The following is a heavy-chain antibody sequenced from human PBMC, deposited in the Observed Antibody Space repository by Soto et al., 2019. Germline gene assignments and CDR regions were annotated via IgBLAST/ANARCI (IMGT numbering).Heavy chain of an antibody. J-gene: IGHJ4*02. CDR2: INPSGGST. D-gene: IGHD6-13*01. Sequence: ASVKLSCKASGYTFTSYYMHWVRQAPGQGLEWMGIINPSGGSTSYAQKFQGRVTMTRDTSTSTVYMELSSLRSEDTAVYYCARAGITPFYSSSWYRLGYWGQGTLVTVSS. CDR3: ARAGITPFYSSSWYRLGY. CDR1: GYTFTSYY. V-gene: IGHV1-46*01.